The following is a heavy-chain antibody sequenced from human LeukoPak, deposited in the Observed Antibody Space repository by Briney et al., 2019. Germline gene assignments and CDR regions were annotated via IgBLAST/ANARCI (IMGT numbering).Heavy chain of an antibody. J-gene: IGHJ4*01. D-gene: IGHD1-26*01. CDR2: LYASGIT. CDR1: GFGVSVNY. V-gene: IGHV3-66*01. CDR3: AAKGNGYTGIYVFAH. Sequence: KPGGSLRLSCAASGFGVSVNYMSWVRQAPGKGLEWVSVLYASGITKYADSVKGRFTISRDTSDNTLNLQMNGLGVDDSAVYYCAAKGNGYTGIYVFAHWXXGTLVTVSA.